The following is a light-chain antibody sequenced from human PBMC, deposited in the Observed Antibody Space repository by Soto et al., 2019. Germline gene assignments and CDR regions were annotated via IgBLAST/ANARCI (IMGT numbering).Light chain of an antibody. CDR1: SIGSKS. CDR3: QVWDSSSDHVV. J-gene: IGLJ2*01. CDR2: DNG. V-gene: IGLV3-21*02. Sequence: SYVLSQPPSVSVAPGQTATITCGGMSIGSKSVHWYQQKPGQAPVLVVYDNGDRPSGIPERFSGSNSENTATLTISRVEAGDEADYYCQVWDSSSDHVVIGGGTQLTVL.